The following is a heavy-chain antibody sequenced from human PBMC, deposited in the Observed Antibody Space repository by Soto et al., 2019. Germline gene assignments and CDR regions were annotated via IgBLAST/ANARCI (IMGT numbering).Heavy chain of an antibody. CDR3: ARDPPPYYYDSSGYYFDY. CDR1: GFTFSSYG. Sequence: GSLRLSCAASGFTFSSYGMHWVRQAPGKGLEWVAVIWYDGSNKYYADSVKGRFTISRDNSKNTLYLQMNSLRAEDTAVYYCARDPPPYYYDSSGYYFDYWGQGTLVTVSS. D-gene: IGHD3-22*01. CDR2: IWYDGSNK. V-gene: IGHV3-33*01. J-gene: IGHJ4*02.